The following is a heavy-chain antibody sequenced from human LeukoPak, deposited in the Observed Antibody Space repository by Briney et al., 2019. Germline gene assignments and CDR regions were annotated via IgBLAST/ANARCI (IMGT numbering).Heavy chain of an antibody. CDR1: GGTFSSYA. V-gene: IGHV1-69*05. Sequence: GASVKVSCKASGGTFSSYAISWVRQAPGQGLEWMGGIIPIFGTANYAQKFQGRVTITTDESTSTAYMELSSLRSEDTAVYYCATDRGIAAAGALDYWGQGTLVTVSS. D-gene: IGHD6-13*01. CDR3: ATDRGIAAAGALDY. CDR2: IIPIFGTA. J-gene: IGHJ4*02.